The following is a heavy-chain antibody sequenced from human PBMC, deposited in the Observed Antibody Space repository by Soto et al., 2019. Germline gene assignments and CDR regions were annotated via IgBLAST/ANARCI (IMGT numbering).Heavy chain of an antibody. CDR3: ARDHGGMDV. Sequence: ESGGGLVQPGGSLRLSCAASGFTFSSYSMNWVRQAPGKGLEWVSYISSSSSTIYYADSVKGRFTISRDNAKNSLYLQMNSLRAEDTAVYYCARDHGGMDVWGQGTTVTVSS. V-gene: IGHV3-48*01. J-gene: IGHJ6*02. CDR2: ISSSSSTI. CDR1: GFTFSSYS.